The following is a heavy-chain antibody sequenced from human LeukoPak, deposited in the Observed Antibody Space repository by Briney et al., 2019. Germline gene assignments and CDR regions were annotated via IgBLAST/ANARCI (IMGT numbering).Heavy chain of an antibody. Sequence: ASVKVSCKASGYTFTSYYMHWVRQAPGQGLEWMGIINPSGGSTSYAQKFQGRVTITSDTSTITVYMELSSLRSEDTAVYYCARDPPAGTDKSHFDYWGQGTLVTVSS. V-gene: IGHV1-46*01. CDR3: ARDPPAGTDKSHFDY. CDR1: GYTFTSYY. J-gene: IGHJ4*02. CDR2: INPSGGST. D-gene: IGHD6-13*01.